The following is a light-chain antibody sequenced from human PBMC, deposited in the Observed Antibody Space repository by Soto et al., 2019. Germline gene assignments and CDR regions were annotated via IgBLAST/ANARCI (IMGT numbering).Light chain of an antibody. V-gene: IGLV2-14*01. CDR3: ISYTSSSLYV. CDR2: DVT. Sequence: QSALTQPASVSGSPGQSIAISCTGTSSDVGGYDYVSWYQQHPGKAPKLMIYDVTDRPSGVSNRFSGSKSGNTASLTISGLQAEYEAEYYCISYTSSSLYVFGTGTKVTV. J-gene: IGLJ1*01. CDR1: SSDVGGYDY.